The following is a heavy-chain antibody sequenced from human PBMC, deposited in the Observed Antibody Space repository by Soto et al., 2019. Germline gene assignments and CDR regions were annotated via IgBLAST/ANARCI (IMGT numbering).Heavy chain of an antibody. V-gene: IGHV3-23*01. CDR3: AKGSSDSRPYYFDY. D-gene: IGHD3-22*01. CDR2: ITGSGGDT. CDR1: GFTFNFYV. J-gene: IGHJ4*02. Sequence: PGGSLRLSCAASGFTFNFYVMAWVRQAPGEGLEWISAITGSGGDTYYADSVKGRFTVSRDNSKNTLFLQMNGLSVEDTAVYFCAKGSSDSRPYYFDYWGQGALVTVSS.